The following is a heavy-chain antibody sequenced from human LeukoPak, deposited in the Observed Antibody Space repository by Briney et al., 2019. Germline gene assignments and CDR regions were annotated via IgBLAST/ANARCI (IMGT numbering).Heavy chain of an antibody. CDR2: MNPNSGNT. CDR1: GYTFTSYD. V-gene: IGHV1-8*01. Sequence: ASVKVSCKASGYTFTSYDINWVRQATGQGLEWMGWMNPNSGNTGYAQKFQGGVTMTRNTSISTAYMELSSLRSEDTAVYYCARAFRYSSGRYYFDYWGQGTLVTVSS. J-gene: IGHJ4*02. CDR3: ARAFRYSSGRYYFDY. D-gene: IGHD6-19*01.